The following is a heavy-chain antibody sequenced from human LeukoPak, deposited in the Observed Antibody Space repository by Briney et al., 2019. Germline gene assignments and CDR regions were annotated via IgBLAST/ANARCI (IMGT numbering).Heavy chain of an antibody. V-gene: IGHV1-18*01. CDR3: ARDYYDSSGYYNYYYYGMDV. CDR1: GYTFTSYG. J-gene: IGHJ6*02. Sequence: GASVNVSCKASGYTFTSYGISWVRQAPGQGLEWMGRISAYNGNTNYAQKLQSRVTMTTDTSTSTAYMELRSLRSDDTAVYYCARDYYDSSGYYNYYYYGMDVWGQGTTVTVSS. D-gene: IGHD3-22*01. CDR2: ISAYNGNT.